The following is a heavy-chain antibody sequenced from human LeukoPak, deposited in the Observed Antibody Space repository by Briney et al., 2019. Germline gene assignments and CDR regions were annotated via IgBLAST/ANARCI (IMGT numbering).Heavy chain of an antibody. D-gene: IGHD2-2*03. Sequence: SETLSLTCAVYGGSFSGYYWSWIRQPPGKGLEWIGEINHSGSTNYNPSLKSRVTISVDTPKNQFSLKLSSVTAADTAVYYCARGRGYCSSTSCYVGATGSGYFDLWGRGTLVTVSS. CDR1: GGSFSGYY. V-gene: IGHV4-34*01. CDR3: ARGRGYCSSTSCYVGATGSGYFDL. CDR2: INHSGST. J-gene: IGHJ2*01.